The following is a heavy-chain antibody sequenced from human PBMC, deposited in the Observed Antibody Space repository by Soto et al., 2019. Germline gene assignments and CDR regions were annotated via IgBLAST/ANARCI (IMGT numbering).Heavy chain of an antibody. CDR1: DYTFSNYT. CDR2: ISAHNANT. Sequence: QVQLVQSGAEVKKPGASVKVSCKASDYTFSNYTIIWVRQAPGQGLEWMGWISAHNANTHYAQKFQGRVSMTTDRATSTAYMELRSLRSDDTAVYYCARERRGSYGDLDYWGQGTLVTVSS. V-gene: IGHV1-18*01. D-gene: IGHD1-26*01. CDR3: ARERRGSYGDLDY. J-gene: IGHJ4*02.